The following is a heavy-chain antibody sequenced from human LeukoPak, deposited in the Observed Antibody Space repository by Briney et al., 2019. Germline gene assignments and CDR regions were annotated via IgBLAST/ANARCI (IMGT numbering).Heavy chain of an antibody. CDR2: ISSKGSTI. Sequence: GGSLRLSCAASGFTFSIYEMNWVRQAPGKGLEWISHISSKGSTIYYADSVKGRFTISRDNAKNSLFLQMNSLRAEDTAVYYCARDKTGYRLGGQSYYYGMDVWGQGATVTVSS. J-gene: IGHJ6*02. CDR1: GFTFSIYE. CDR3: ARDKTGYRLGGQSYYYGMDV. D-gene: IGHD3-9*01. V-gene: IGHV3-48*03.